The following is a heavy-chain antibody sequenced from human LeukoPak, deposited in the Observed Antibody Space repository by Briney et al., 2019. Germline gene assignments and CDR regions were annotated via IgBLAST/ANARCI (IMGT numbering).Heavy chain of an antibody. Sequence: GGSLRLSCAASGFTFSSYWMHWVRQAPGKGLVWVSRINTDGSSTSYADSVTGRFTISRDNAKNTLYLQMNSLRAEDPSVYYCASAHPPNHQLLPDYWGPGNLVTVPS. V-gene: IGHV3-74*01. D-gene: IGHD2-2*01. CDR3: ASAHPPNHQLLPDY. CDR2: INTDGSST. J-gene: IGHJ4*02. CDR1: GFTFSSYW.